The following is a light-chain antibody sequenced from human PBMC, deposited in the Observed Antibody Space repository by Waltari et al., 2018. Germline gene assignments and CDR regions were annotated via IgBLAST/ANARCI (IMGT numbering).Light chain of an antibody. CDR2: GAS. CDR3: QQYDDWPPRFT. Sequence: RVLTQSPATLSVSPGERALLSCRASQTVSRNLAWYQQKPGQAPRLLIYGASTRVTGTPARFSGRGSGTEFTLTISSLQSEDLAVYYCQQYDDWPPRFTFGPGTKVDFK. V-gene: IGKV3-15*01. CDR1: QTVSRN. J-gene: IGKJ3*01.